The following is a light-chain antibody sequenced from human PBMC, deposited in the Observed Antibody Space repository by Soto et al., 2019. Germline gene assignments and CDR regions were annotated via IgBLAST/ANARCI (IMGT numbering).Light chain of an antibody. J-gene: IGKJ1*01. CDR1: QSIRTW. Sequence: DIQMSQSPSTLSASVGDRVTITCRASQSIRTWLAWYQQKPGKAPKLLIYDASSLNSGVPSRFRGGGCGTGLTLTNSSLQPDDCKPSHCQQYNTNPCTFGQGTKGDVK. V-gene: IGKV1-5*01. CDR2: DAS. CDR3: QQYNTNPCT.